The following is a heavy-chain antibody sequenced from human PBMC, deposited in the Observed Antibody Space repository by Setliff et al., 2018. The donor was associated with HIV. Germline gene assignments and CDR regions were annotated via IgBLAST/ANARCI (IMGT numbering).Heavy chain of an antibody. CDR3: ARESPDGLDY. CDR1: GGSFSNYY. Sequence: PSETLSLTCAVYGGSFSNYYWSWIRQPPGKGLEWIGEINHSGSTNYNPSLKSRVSISVDTSKKQFSLKLSSVSAADTAVYYCARESPDGLDYWGQGTLVTVSS. J-gene: IGHJ4*02. D-gene: IGHD2-8*01. CDR2: INHSGST. V-gene: IGHV4-34*01.